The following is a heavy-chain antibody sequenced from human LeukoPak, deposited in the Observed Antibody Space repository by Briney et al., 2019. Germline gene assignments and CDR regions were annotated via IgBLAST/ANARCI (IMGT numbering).Heavy chain of an antibody. CDR3: ASMSGQFDY. Sequence: DSVKASCKAAGYTFTPYDMNWVREAPGHGLEWMRWINPNSCGTTYAQKFQGMVTMTRDTSISTAYMELSRLRSDDTAVYYCASMSGQFDYWGQGTLVTVSS. CDR2: INPNSCGT. D-gene: IGHD3-16*01. J-gene: IGHJ4*02. CDR1: GYTFTPYD. V-gene: IGHV1-2*02.